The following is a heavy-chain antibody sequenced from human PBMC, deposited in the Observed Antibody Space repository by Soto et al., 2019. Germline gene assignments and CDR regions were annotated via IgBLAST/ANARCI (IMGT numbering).Heavy chain of an antibody. Sequence: ASVKVSCKASGCTFTGYYMHWVREAPGQGLEWMGWINPRTGGTSYAQKFQGRVTLSRDTSINTAYLELSRLTFDDAAVYFCARERYQVISDGMDVWGQGTTVTVSS. CDR1: GCTFTGYY. CDR2: INPRTGGT. V-gene: IGHV1-2*02. J-gene: IGHJ6*02. D-gene: IGHD2-2*01. CDR3: ARERYQVISDGMDV.